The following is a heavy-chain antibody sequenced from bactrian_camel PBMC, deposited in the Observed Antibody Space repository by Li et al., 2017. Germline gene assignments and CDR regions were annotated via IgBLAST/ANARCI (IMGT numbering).Heavy chain of an antibody. J-gene: IGHJ6*01. CDR3: VRDWGYADRWYVALGY. V-gene: IGHV3S40*01. Sequence: VQLVESGGGSVQAGGSLRLSCVASGSTDGRRCMGWFRQAPGKGLEWVSGIDISGGSTYYADSVKGRFIISRDNAENTVSLQMNSLKPDDTAVYYCVRDWGYADRWYVALGYWTQGTQVTVS. CDR2: IDISGGST. CDR1: GSTDGRRC. D-gene: IGHD6*01.